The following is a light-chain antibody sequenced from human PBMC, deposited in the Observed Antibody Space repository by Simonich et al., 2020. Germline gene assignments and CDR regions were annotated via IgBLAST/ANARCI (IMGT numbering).Light chain of an antibody. CDR3: QQYYSYSWT. V-gene: IGKV1-8*01. CDR2: AAS. Sequence: AIRMTQSPSSLSASTGDRVTITCRASQGISIYLAWYQQKPGKAPKLLIYAASTLQSGVTSRFSGSGSGTDFTLTISCLQSEDFATYYCQQYYSYSWTFGQGTKVEIK. CDR1: QGISIY. J-gene: IGKJ1*01.